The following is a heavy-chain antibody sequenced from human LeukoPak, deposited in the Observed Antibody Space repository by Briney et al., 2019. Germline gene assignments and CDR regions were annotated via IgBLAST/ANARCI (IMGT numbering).Heavy chain of an antibody. CDR3: ARLAYCSNDVCYSNYYYSMDV. Sequence: GESLKISCKGSGYTFSSYWIGWVRQMTGKGLEWMGIIYPDDSDTSYSPSFQGQVTIAANKAISTPYLQWSSLKASDTAMYYCARLAYCSNDVCYSNYYYSMDVWGKGTTVTVSS. D-gene: IGHD2-8*01. CDR2: IYPDDSDT. J-gene: IGHJ6*03. CDR1: GYTFSSYW. V-gene: IGHV5-51*01.